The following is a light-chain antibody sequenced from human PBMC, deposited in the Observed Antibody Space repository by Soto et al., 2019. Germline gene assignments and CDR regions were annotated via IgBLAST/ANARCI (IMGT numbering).Light chain of an antibody. CDR1: SSDVGGYNY. CDR2: EVN. CDR3: SSYTSTNTLV. J-gene: IGLJ2*01. V-gene: IGLV2-14*01. Sequence: QSALTQPASVSGSPGQSITISCTGTSSDVGGYNYVSWYQQHPGKAPKLMIYEVNNWPSGVSFRFSGSKSGSTASLTISGLQAEDEADYYCSSYTSTNTLVFGGGTKVTVL.